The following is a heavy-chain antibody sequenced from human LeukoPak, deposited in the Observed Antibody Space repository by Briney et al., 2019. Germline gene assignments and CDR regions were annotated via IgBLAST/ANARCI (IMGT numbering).Heavy chain of an antibody. CDR2: IYTTGST. J-gene: IGHJ6*03. V-gene: IGHV4-61*02. CDR1: GDSISSGVHY. CDR3: ARETSQKGAHYMDV. Sequence: SETLSLTCTVSGDSISSGVHYWSWIRQAAGKGLEYVGRIYTTGSTNYNPSLKSRVTISLDTSKNQFSLNLTSVTAADTAVYYCARETSQKGAHYMDVWGKGTTVTISS. D-gene: IGHD3-16*01.